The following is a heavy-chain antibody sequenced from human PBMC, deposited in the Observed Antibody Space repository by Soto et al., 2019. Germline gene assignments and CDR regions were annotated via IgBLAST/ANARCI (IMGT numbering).Heavy chain of an antibody. CDR3: ARARSIAALMDNYYYYGMDV. CDR2: TYYRSKWYN. D-gene: IGHD6-6*01. J-gene: IGHJ6*02. Sequence: SQTLSLTCAISGDSVSSNSAAWNWIRQSPSRGLEWLGRTYYRSKWYNDYAVSVKSRITINPDTSKNQFSLQLNSVTPEDTAVYYCARARSIAALMDNYYYYGMDVWGQGTTVTVS. CDR1: GDSVSSNSAA. V-gene: IGHV6-1*01.